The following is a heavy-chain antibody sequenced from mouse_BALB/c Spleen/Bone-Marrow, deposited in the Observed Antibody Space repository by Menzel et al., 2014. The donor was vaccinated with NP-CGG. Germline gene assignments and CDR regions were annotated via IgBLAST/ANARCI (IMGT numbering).Heavy chain of an antibody. D-gene: IGHD2-2*01. CDR1: GFNVKDTY. V-gene: IGHV14-3*02. CDR3: ASHVYGYYFDY. J-gene: IGHJ2*01. Sequence: EVQLQQSGAELVKPGASVKLSCTASGFNVKDTYIHWVKQRPEQGLEWIGRIDPANGNTKYDPKFQGKATITADTSSNTAYLQLSSLTSEDTAVYYCASHVYGYYFDYWGQGTTLTVSS. CDR2: IDPANGNT.